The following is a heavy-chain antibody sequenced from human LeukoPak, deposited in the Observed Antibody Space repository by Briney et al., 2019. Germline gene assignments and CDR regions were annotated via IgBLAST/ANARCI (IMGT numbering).Heavy chain of an antibody. V-gene: IGHV3-74*01. D-gene: IGHD3-9*01. Sequence: GGSLRLSCAASGFTFSSYWMHWVRQAPGKGLVWVSRINTDGSSTSYADSVKGRFTISRDNAKNSLYLQMNSLRAEDTAVYYCARDVHLDTIFFDYWGQGTLVTVSS. CDR1: GFTFSSYW. CDR2: INTDGSST. J-gene: IGHJ4*02. CDR3: ARDVHLDTIFFDY.